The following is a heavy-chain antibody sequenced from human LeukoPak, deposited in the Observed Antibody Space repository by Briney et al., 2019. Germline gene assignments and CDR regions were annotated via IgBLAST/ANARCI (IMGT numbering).Heavy chain of an antibody. CDR1: GDSVSSNSAA. Sequence: SQTLSLTCAISGDSVSSNSAAWNWIRQSPSRGLEWLGRTYYRSKWYNDYAVSVKSRITINPDTSKNQFSLQLNSVTPEDTAVYYCARDQDYDILTGYYGGGDNWFDPWGQGTLVTVSS. V-gene: IGHV6-1*01. D-gene: IGHD3-9*01. CDR2: TYYRSKWYN. CDR3: ARDQDYDILTGYYGGGDNWFDP. J-gene: IGHJ5*02.